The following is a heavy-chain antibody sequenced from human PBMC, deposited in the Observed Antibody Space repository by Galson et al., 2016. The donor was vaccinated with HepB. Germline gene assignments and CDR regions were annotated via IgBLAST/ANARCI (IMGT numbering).Heavy chain of an antibody. CDR3: ATDGPPTVVVGAALDS. D-gene: IGHD2-15*01. J-gene: IGHJ5*01. CDR1: GFIFTNYG. Sequence: SLRLSCAASGFIFTNYGMHWVRQAPGKGLEWVAVIWNDGRTRYYGDSVTGRFIISRDNSRETLYLQMNSLRVDDTAIYYCATDGPPTVVVGAALDSWGQGTLVTVSS. V-gene: IGHV3-33*08. CDR2: IWNDGRTR.